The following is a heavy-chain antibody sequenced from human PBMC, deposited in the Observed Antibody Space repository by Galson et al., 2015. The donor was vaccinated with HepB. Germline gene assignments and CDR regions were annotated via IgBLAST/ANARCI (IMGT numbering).Heavy chain of an antibody. D-gene: IGHD2-2*01. V-gene: IGHV3-64*01. CDR1: GFTFSSYE. J-gene: IGHJ6*02. CDR2: ISSNGGNT. Sequence: SLRLSCAASGFTFSSYEMHWVRQAPGKGLEYVSAISSNGGNTYYANSVKGRFTISRDNSKNTLYLQMGSLRAEDMAVYYCVRVSSQQRYGMDVWGQGTTVTVSS. CDR3: VRVSSQQRYGMDV.